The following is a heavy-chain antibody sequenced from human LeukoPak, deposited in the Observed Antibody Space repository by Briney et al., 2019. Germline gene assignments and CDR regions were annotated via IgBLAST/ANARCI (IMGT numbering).Heavy chain of an antibody. V-gene: IGHV4-30-4*01. CDR2: IYDSGST. CDR3: ARDCSGGSCYGAFDI. D-gene: IGHD2-15*01. Sequence: PSETLSLTCTVSGGSISSSTYCWSWVRQPPGKGLEWIGYIYDSGSTYYNPSLKSRITISVDTSENRFSLKLSSVTATDTAVYYCARDCSGGSCYGAFDIWGQGTMVTVSS. CDR1: GGSISSSTYC. J-gene: IGHJ3*02.